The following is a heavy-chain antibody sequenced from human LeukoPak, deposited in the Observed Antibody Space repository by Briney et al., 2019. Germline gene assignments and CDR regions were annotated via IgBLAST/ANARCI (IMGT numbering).Heavy chain of an antibody. D-gene: IGHD2-8*02. J-gene: IGHJ4*02. CDR3: AGLPGGYFDY. CDR2: IYHSGST. V-gene: IGHV4-38-2*01. CDR1: HYSISSGYY. Sequence: SETLSLTCAVSHYSISSGYYRGWIRQPPGKGLEWTGSIYHSGSTYYNPSLKSRVTISIDTSKNQFSLKLSSVTAADTAVYYCAGLPGGYFDYWGQGTLVAVSS.